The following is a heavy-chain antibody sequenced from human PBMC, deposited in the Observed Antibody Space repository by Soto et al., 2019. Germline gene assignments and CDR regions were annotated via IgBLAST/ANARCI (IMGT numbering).Heavy chain of an antibody. D-gene: IGHD6-13*01. V-gene: IGHV1-18*01. J-gene: IGHJ4*02. CDR2: ISAYNGNT. CDR1: GYTFTSYG. CDR3: AREFSSSCHDY. Sequence: QVQLVQSGAEVKKPGASVKVSCKASGYTFTSYGISWVRQAPGQGLEWMGWISAYNGNTNYAQKLQGRVTITTDTCSSTAYMELRSLLSADTAVYYCAREFSSSCHDYWGQGTLVTVSS.